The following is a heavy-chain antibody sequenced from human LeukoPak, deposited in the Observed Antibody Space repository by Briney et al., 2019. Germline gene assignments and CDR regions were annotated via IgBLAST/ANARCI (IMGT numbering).Heavy chain of an antibody. J-gene: IGHJ4*02. CDR1: GFTFSSYA. D-gene: IGHD1-26*01. CDR3: AKAQVGATTSSFDY. CDR2: ISGSGGST. V-gene: IGHV3-23*01. Sequence: PGGSLRLSCAASGFTFSSYAMSWVRQAPGKGLEWVSAISGSGGSTYYADSVKGRFTTSRDNSKNTLYLQMNSLRAEDTAVYYCAKAQVGATTSSFDYWGQGTLVTVSS.